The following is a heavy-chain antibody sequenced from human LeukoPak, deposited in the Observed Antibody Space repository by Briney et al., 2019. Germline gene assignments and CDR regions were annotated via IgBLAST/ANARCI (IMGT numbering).Heavy chain of an antibody. CDR1: GGSFSGYY. Sequence: PSETLSLTCAVYGGSFSGYYWHWIRQPPGKGLEWIGYIYYSGSTYYNPSLKSRVTISVDTSKNQFSLKLSSVTAADTAVYYCARGVRWLQLSYFDYWGQGTLVTVSS. CDR3: ARGVRWLQLSYFDY. D-gene: IGHD5-24*01. CDR2: IYYSGST. J-gene: IGHJ4*02. V-gene: IGHV4-34*09.